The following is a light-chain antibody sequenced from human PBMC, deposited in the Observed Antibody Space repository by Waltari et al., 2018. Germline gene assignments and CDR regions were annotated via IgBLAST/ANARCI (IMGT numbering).Light chain of an antibody. Sequence: QLVLTQSPSASASLGASVKLTCTLSSAHSTTVIAWLHKRPEKGPLFVMKVNSDGSHSKGDEIPDRFSGSSSGAERYLTISSLQSEDEADYYCQTGGHGTWVFGGGTKLTVL. CDR3: QTGGHGTWV. CDR2: VNSDGSH. V-gene: IGLV4-69*01. J-gene: IGLJ3*02. CDR1: SAHSTTV.